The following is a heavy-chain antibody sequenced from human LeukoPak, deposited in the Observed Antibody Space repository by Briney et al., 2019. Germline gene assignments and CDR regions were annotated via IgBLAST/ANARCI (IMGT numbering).Heavy chain of an antibody. D-gene: IGHD6-13*01. J-gene: IGHJ3*02. CDR3: ARDPYHYQIAAAGPGTPARDAFDI. Sequence: GASVKVSCKASGYTFTCYYMHWVRQAPGQGLEWMGWINPNSCGTNYAQKFQGRVTMTRDTSISTAYMELSRLRSDDTAVYYCARDPYHYQIAAAGPGTPARDAFDIWGQGTMVTVSS. V-gene: IGHV1-2*02. CDR2: INPNSCGT. CDR1: GYTFTCYY.